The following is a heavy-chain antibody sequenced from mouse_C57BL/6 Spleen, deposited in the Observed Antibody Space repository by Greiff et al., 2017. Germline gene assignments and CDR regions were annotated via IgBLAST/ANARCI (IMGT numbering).Heavy chain of an antibody. Sequence: EVLLQQSGPELVKPGASVKISCKASGYSFTGYYMHWVKQSSEKSLEWIGEINPSTGGTSYNQKFKGQATLTVDKSSSTAYMQLKSLTSEDSAVYYCARDYGSSYHFDYWGQGTTLTVSS. CDR2: INPSTGGT. CDR1: GYSFTGYY. V-gene: IGHV1-43*01. J-gene: IGHJ2*01. D-gene: IGHD1-1*01. CDR3: ARDYGSSYHFDY.